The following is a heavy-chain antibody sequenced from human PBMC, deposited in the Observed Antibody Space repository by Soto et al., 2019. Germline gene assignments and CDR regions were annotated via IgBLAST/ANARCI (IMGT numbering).Heavy chain of an antibody. V-gene: IGHV1-2*04. CDR1: GYTFTGYY. J-gene: IGHJ6*02. CDR2: INPNSGGT. Sequence: GASVKVSCKASGYTFTGYYMHWVRQAPGQGLEWMGWINPNSGGTNYAQKFQGWVTMTRDTSISTAYMELSRLRSDDTAVYYCARGGGYSYGYLPQKYGMDVWGQGTTVTVSS. CDR3: ARGGGYSYGYLPQKYGMDV. D-gene: IGHD5-18*01.